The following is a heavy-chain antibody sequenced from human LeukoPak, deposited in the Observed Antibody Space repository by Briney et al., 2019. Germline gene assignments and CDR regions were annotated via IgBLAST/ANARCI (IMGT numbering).Heavy chain of an antibody. Sequence: PSETLSLTCTVSGYSISSAYYWGWIRQPPGKGLEWIGTIRHSGTTYYNPSLKSRVTISIDSSKNQFSLKLNSVTAADTAVYYCASFYCSGGSCYQYYSYYYMDVWGKGTTVTISS. V-gene: IGHV4-38-2*02. CDR3: ASFYCSGGSCYQYYSYYYMDV. CDR1: GYSISSAYY. D-gene: IGHD2-15*01. CDR2: IRHSGTT. J-gene: IGHJ6*03.